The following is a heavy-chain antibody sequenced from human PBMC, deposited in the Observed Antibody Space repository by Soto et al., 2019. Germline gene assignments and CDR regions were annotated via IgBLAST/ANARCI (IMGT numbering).Heavy chain of an antibody. V-gene: IGHV3-30*18. CDR2: ISYDGNNK. J-gene: IGHJ4*02. CDR3: EKFDAVNDGNPDE. Sequence: SLRLSCSSSGFTFSNYGMHWVRQVPGKGLEWVALISYDGNNKYHADSVKGRFTISRDNSKNTLYLQMNSLRAEDTAVYYWEKFDAVNDGNPDEWGQGILVTVSS. D-gene: IGHD1-1*01. CDR1: GFTFSNYG.